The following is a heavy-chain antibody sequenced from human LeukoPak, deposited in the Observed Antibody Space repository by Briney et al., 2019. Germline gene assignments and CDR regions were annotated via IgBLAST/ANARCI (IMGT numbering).Heavy chain of an antibody. D-gene: IGHD4/OR15-4a*01. Sequence: GGSLRLSCEASGFTFSNYVMTWVRQAPGKGLEWVSSISASAAMTYYADSVKGRFTVSRDNSNNRLYLQMSGLTAADTAVYYCARRAGAYSHPYDYWGQGTLVTVSS. CDR2: ISASAAMT. V-gene: IGHV3-23*01. CDR1: GFTFSNYV. CDR3: ARRAGAYSHPYDY. J-gene: IGHJ4*02.